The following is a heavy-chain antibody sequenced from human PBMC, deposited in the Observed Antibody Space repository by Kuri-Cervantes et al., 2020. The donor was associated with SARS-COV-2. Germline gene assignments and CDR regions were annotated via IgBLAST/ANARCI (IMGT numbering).Heavy chain of an antibody. V-gene: IGHV3-30-3*02. D-gene: IGHD4-23*01. CDR3: AKNRRTVAAPFDY. Sequence: LSLTCAASGFTFSSYAMHWVRQAPGKGLEWVAVISYDGSNKYYADSVKGRFTISRDNSKNTLYLQMNSLRADDTAVYYCAKNRRTVAAPFDYWGQGTLVTVSS. J-gene: IGHJ4*02. CDR2: ISYDGSNK. CDR1: GFTFSSYA.